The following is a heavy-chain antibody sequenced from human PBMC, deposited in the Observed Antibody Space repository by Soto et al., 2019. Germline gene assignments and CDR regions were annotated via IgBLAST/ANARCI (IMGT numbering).Heavy chain of an antibody. V-gene: IGHV1-18*01. Sequence: ASVEVSCKASGYTFTSYGISWVRQAPGQGLEWMGWISAYNGNTNYAQKLQGRVTMTTDTSTSTAYMELRSLRSDDTAVYYCAFEIDYYDSSGYSPDAFDIWGQGTMVTVSS. CDR2: ISAYNGNT. CDR1: GYTFTSYG. J-gene: IGHJ3*02. D-gene: IGHD3-22*01. CDR3: AFEIDYYDSSGYSPDAFDI.